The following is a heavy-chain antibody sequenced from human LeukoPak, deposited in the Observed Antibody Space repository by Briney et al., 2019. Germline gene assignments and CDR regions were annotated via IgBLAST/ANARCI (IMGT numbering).Heavy chain of an antibody. D-gene: IGHD5-12*01. CDR3: ARDSYSGTDY. CDR2: ISSGSTYI. V-gene: IGHV3-21*01. CDR1: GFTFSNYN. Sequence: GGSLRLSCAASGFTFSNYNMNWVRQAPGKGLEWVSSISSGSTYIHYVDSVKGRFTISRDNAKNSLYPQMNSLRAEDTAVYYCARDSYSGTDYWGQGTLVTVSS. J-gene: IGHJ4*02.